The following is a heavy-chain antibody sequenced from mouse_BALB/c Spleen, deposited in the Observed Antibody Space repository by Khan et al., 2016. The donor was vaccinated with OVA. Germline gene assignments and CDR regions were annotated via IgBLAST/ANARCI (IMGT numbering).Heavy chain of an antibody. CDR2: IWTGGST. CDR3: ARYYGNYGWYFDV. J-gene: IGHJ1*01. CDR1: GFSLTSYG. V-gene: IGHV2-9*02. Sequence: VELVESGPGLVAPSQSLSITCTVSGFSLTSYGVHWVRQPSGKGLEWLGVIWTGGSTNYNSALMSRLSISKDNSKSQVFLKMNSLQTDDTAMYYCARYYGNYGWYFDVWGAGTTVTVSS. D-gene: IGHD2-1*01.